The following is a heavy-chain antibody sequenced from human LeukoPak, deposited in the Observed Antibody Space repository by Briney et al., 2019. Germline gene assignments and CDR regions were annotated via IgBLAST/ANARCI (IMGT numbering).Heavy chain of an antibody. J-gene: IGHJ6*02. CDR1: GGSISSYY. V-gene: IGHV4-59*01. Sequence: SETLSLTCTVSGGSISSYYWSWIRQPPGKGLEWIGYIYYSGSTNYNPSLKSRVTISVDTSKNQFSLKLSSVTAADTAVYYCARVAAMVTSYCYYGMDVWGQGTTVTVSS. CDR2: IYYSGST. CDR3: ARVAAMVTSYCYYGMDV. D-gene: IGHD5-18*01.